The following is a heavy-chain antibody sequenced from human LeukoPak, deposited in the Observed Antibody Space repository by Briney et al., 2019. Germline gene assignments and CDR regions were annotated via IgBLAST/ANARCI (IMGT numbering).Heavy chain of an antibody. CDR3: ARDSVWGGGGYFDY. V-gene: IGHV1-69*05. D-gene: IGHD7-27*01. J-gene: IGHJ4*02. CDR2: IIPIFGTA. Sequence: ASVKVSCKASGGTFISYAISWVRQAPGQGLEWMGRIIPIFGTANYAQKFQGRVTITTDESTSTAYMELSSLRSEDTAVYYCARDSVWGGGGYFDYWGQGTLVTVSS. CDR1: GGTFISYA.